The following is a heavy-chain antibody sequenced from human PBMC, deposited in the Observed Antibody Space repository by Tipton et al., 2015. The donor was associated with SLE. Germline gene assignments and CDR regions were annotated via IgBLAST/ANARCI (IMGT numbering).Heavy chain of an antibody. D-gene: IGHD6-19*01. CDR1: GYTFTSYG. CDR2: ISAYNGNT. CDR3: ARATCAARYSCGWYDS. J-gene: IGHJ5*01. Sequence: QSGAEVKKPGASVKVSCKASGYTFTSYGISWVRQAPGQGLEWMGWISAYNGNTNYAQKLQGRVTMTTDTSTSTAYMGLRSLRSDDTAVYYCARATCAARYSCGWYDSWGQGTLVTVSS. V-gene: IGHV1-18*01.